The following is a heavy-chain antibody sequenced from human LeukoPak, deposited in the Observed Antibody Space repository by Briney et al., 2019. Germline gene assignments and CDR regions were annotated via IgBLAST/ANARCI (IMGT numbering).Heavy chain of an antibody. CDR1: GFIFNTYG. J-gene: IGHJ4*02. CDR3: AKDRAYGQFLWGNDY. V-gene: IGHV3-30*02. CDR2: IRNDGSDK. D-gene: IGHD2-21*01. Sequence: GGSLRLSCAASGFIFNTYGMHWVRQAPGKGLEWVAFIRNDGSDKYYAVSVKGRFTISRDNSKNTLYLQMNSLRVEDTALYYCAKDRAYGQFLWGNDYWGQGTLVTVSS.